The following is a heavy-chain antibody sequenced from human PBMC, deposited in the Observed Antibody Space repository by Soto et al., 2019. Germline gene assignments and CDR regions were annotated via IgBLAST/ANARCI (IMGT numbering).Heavy chain of an antibody. CDR1: GYTFRTYP. Sequence: QVQLVQSGAEVKKPGASVKVSCKASGYTFRTYPMHWVRQAPGRGLEWMGWINAANGDTGYSRTFQDRVTISRDITGSTAYMGLSSLRSENPAVYYWARKDYYGSGIYYFDHWGQGTLVTVSS. D-gene: IGHD3-10*01. CDR2: INAANGDT. V-gene: IGHV1-3*01. CDR3: ARKDYYGSGIYYFDH. J-gene: IGHJ4*02.